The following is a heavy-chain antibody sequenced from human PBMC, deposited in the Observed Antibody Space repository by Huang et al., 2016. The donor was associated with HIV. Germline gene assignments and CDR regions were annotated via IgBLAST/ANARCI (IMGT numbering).Heavy chain of an antibody. J-gene: IGHJ5*02. Sequence: QVRLQESGPGLVKPSETLSLSCTVSGDSVSSHYWGWIRHPPGKGLAWIGTVDDSGTTKYNPRLKSRMTISVDTSKNGVSLNITSVSAADTAMYFCVRDQGRLAVGGIDNWFDPWGQGALVTVSS. D-gene: IGHD6-19*01. V-gene: IGHV4-59*02. CDR2: VDDSGTT. CDR3: VRDQGRLAVGGIDNWFDP. CDR1: GDSVSSHY.